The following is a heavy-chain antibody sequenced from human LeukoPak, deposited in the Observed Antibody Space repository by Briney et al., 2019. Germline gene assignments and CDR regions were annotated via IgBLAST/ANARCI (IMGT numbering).Heavy chain of an antibody. D-gene: IGHD2-21*02. J-gene: IGHJ4*02. CDR2: IYHSGST. Sequence: SETLSLTCTVSGGSISGYYWSWIRQPPGKGLEWIGYIYHSGSTYYNPSLKSRVTISVDRSKNQFSLKLSSVTAADTAVYYCARFMSVGTYFDYWGQGTLVTVSS. CDR1: GGSISGYY. V-gene: IGHV4-59*12. CDR3: ARFMSVGTYFDY.